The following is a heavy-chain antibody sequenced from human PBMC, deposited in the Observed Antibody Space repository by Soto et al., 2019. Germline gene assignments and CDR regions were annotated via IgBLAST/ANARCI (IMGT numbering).Heavy chain of an antibody. D-gene: IGHD4-17*01. Sequence: EVQVLESGGGLVQPGGSLRLSCAASGFTFSSYAMTWVRQAPGKGLEYVSSITGSGAGTVYADSVKGRFTISRDNSKTMTYLQLSSLRAEDTAIYFCAKDPNGDYVGAFDSWGRGSLVTVSS. CDR3: AKDPNGDYVGAFDS. CDR2: ITGSGAGT. V-gene: IGHV3-23*01. CDR1: GFTFSSYA. J-gene: IGHJ4*02.